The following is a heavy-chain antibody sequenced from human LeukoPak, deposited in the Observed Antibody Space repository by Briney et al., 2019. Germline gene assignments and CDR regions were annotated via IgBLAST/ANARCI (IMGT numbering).Heavy chain of an antibody. CDR2: INHSGST. CDR1: GGSISSYY. Sequence: SETLSLTCTVSGGSISSYYWSWIRQPPGKGLEWIGEINHSGSTNYNPSLKSRVTISVDTSKNQFSLKLSSVTAADTAVYYCARHYWIRQYSYGFDAFDIWGQGTMVTVSS. D-gene: IGHD5-18*01. CDR3: ARHYWIRQYSYGFDAFDI. V-gene: IGHV4-34*01. J-gene: IGHJ3*02.